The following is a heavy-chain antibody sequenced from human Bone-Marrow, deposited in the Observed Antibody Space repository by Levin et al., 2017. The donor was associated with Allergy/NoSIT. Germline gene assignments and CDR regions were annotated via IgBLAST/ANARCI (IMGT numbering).Heavy chain of an antibody. J-gene: IGHJ6*03. CDR3: ARSQGGVAISGVVILPFYYFYMDV. D-gene: IGHD3-3*01. CDR1: GGTFSTYA. V-gene: IGHV1-69*01. CDR2: IVPIFGSA. Sequence: KISCKASGGTFSTYAFSWVRQAPGQGLEWMGGIVPIFGSAHYAQTFQGRVTITADESTSTAYLELSSLRSDDTAVYYCARSQGGVAISGVVILPFYYFYMDVWGKGTTVTVSS.